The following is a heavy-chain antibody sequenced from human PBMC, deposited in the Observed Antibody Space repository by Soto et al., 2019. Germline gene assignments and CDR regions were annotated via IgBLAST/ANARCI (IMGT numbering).Heavy chain of an antibody. Sequence: SETLSLTCTVSGGSISSSSYYWGWIRRPPGKGLEWIGSIYYSGSTYYNPSLKSRVTISVDTSKNQFSLKLSSVTAADTAVYYCARPIWLAAPGYDAFDIWGQGTMVTVSS. CDR2: IYYSGST. CDR1: GGSISSSSYY. V-gene: IGHV4-39*01. D-gene: IGHD3-9*01. CDR3: ARPIWLAAPGYDAFDI. J-gene: IGHJ3*02.